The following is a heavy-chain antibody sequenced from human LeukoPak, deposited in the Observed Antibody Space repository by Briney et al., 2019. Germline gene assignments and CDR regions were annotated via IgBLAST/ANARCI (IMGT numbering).Heavy chain of an antibody. Sequence: TETLSLTCTVSGASMSDYYWSWIRQPPGKGLEWIGYIYYTGSTNYNHSLKSRVTMSVDTSKNQISMKLSSVTAADSAVYYCVRRVRYFGQNDYWGQGTLVTVSS. CDR1: GASMSDYY. CDR2: IYYTGST. D-gene: IGHD3-9*01. V-gene: IGHV4-59*08. J-gene: IGHJ4*02. CDR3: VRRVRYFGQNDY.